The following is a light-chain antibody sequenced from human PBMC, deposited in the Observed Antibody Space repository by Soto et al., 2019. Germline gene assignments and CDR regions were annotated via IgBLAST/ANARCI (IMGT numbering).Light chain of an antibody. CDR2: DAS. CDR3: QQRSNWPT. J-gene: IGKJ2*01. CDR1: QSVSSY. V-gene: IGKV3-11*01. Sequence: EIVLTQSPATLSLSPGARATLSCRASQSVSSYLAWYQQKPGQAPRLLIYDASNSATGIPARFSGSGSGTDFTLTISSLEPEEFAVYYCQQRSNWPTFGQGTKLEIK.